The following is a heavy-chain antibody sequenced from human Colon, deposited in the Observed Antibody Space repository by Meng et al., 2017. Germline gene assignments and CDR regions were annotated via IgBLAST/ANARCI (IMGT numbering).Heavy chain of an antibody. CDR2: IYHSGST. CDR3: ARVIYASGNMAHLDC. CDR1: GDSIRSSNW. V-gene: IGHV4-4*02. D-gene: IGHD3-10*01. J-gene: IGHJ4*02. Sequence: QVELQESGPGLVKPSGTLSLTCAVSGDSIRSSNWWSWVRQPPGRGLEWIGEIYHSGSTNYNPSLKNRFSLTVDKSKNQFSLTLHSVTAADTAVYYCARVIYASGNMAHLDCWGQGTLVTVSS.